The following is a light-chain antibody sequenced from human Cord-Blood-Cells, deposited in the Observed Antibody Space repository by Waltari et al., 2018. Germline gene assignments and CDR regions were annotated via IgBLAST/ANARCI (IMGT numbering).Light chain of an antibody. CDR2: DVS. CDR1: SSDVGGYNY. J-gene: IGLJ3*02. Sequence: QSALTQPASVSGSPGQSITISCTGTSSDVGGYNYVSWYQQHPGKAPKLMIYDVSNRPSGVSNRCSGSKSGNTASLTISGLQAEDEADYYCRSYTSSSTWVFGGGSKLTVL. CDR3: RSYTSSSTWV. V-gene: IGLV2-14*03.